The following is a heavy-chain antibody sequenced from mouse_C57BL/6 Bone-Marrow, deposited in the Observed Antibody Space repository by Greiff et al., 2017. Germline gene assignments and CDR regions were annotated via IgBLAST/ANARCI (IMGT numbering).Heavy chain of an antibody. V-gene: IGHV1-59*01. D-gene: IGHD2-4*01. Sequence: QVQLQQPGAELVRPGTSVKLSCKASGYTFTSYWMHWVKQRPGQGLEWIGVIDPSDSYTNYNQKFKGKATLTVDTSSSTAYMQLSRLTSEDSAVYYCAREAIYYDYDGAWFAYWGQGTLVTVSA. CDR3: AREAIYYDYDGAWFAY. J-gene: IGHJ3*01. CDR2: IDPSDSYT. CDR1: GYTFTSYW.